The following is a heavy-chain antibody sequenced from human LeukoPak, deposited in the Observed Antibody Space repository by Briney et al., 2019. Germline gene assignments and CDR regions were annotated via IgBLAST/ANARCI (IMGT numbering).Heavy chain of an antibody. CDR1: GGSISTSNYY. CDR3: VRLDFRA. V-gene: IGHV4-39*01. Sequence: SETLSLTCTVSGGSISTSNYYWGWIRQPPGKGLEWIGNIFYSGSTCYNPSLKSRVTISVYTSKNQFSLKLSSVTAADTAVYYCVRLDFRAWGQGTLVTVSS. J-gene: IGHJ5*02. D-gene: IGHD2-2*03. CDR2: IFYSGST.